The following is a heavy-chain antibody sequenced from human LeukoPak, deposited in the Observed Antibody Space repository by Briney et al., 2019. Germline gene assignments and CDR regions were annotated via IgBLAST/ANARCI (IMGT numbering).Heavy chain of an antibody. Sequence: GTSVKVSFKASGFTFTSSAMQWVRQARGQRLEWIGWIVVGSGNTNYAQKFQERVTITRDMSTSTAYMELSSLRSEDTAVYYCAADHCSSTSCYTRNYYYYMDVWGKGTTVTVSS. CDR1: GFTFTSSA. J-gene: IGHJ6*03. CDR2: IVVGSGNT. V-gene: IGHV1-58*02. D-gene: IGHD2-2*02. CDR3: AADHCSSTSCYTRNYYYYMDV.